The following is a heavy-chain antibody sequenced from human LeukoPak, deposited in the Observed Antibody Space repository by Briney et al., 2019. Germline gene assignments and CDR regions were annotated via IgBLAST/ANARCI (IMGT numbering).Heavy chain of an antibody. Sequence: GGSLRLSCTASGFTFGDYAMSWFRQAPGKGLEWVGFIRSKAYGGTTEYAASVKGRFTISRDDSKSIAYLQMNSLRAEDTAVYYCGKDLTTREAADWFDPWDQGSPVTVSS. J-gene: IGHJ5*02. CDR3: GKDLTTREAADWFDP. V-gene: IGHV3-49*03. CDR2: IRSKAYGGTT. CDR1: GFTFGDYA. D-gene: IGHD1-14*01.